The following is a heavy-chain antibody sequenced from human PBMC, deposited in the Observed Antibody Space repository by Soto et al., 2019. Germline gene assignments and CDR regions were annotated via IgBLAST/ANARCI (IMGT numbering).Heavy chain of an antibody. D-gene: IGHD2-21*01. CDR2: INPNGGST. Sequence: QVQLVQSGAEVKKPGASVKISCKASGYTFIHYYIHWVRQAPGQGLEWMAIINPNGGSTNYAQKFQGRVTVTSDTPTPAVSMELDILESDDTVVYFCARSLLQGDFWGQGTLVTVSS. J-gene: IGHJ4*02. V-gene: IGHV1-46*01. CDR3: ARSLLQGDF. CDR1: GYTFIHYY.